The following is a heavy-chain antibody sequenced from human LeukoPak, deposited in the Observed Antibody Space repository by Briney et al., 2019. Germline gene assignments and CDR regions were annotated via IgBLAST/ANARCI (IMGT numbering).Heavy chain of an antibody. Sequence: ASVKVSCKASGYTFTSYDINWVRQATGQGLEWMGWMNPNSGNTGYAQKFQGRVTMTRNISISTAYMELSSLISEDTAVYYCASAYYDILTGYSGFDYWGQGTLVTVSS. J-gene: IGHJ4*02. D-gene: IGHD3-9*01. V-gene: IGHV1-8*01. CDR1: GYTFTSYD. CDR2: MNPNSGNT. CDR3: ASAYYDILTGYSGFDY.